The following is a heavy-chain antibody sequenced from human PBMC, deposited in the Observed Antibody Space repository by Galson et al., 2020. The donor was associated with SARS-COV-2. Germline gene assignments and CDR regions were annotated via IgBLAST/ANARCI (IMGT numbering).Heavy chain of an antibody. CDR2: LTTSGGST. CDR1: GYTLTSYY. Sequence: ASVTVSCQASGYTLTSYYMHWVRQAPGQGLEWMGLLTTSGGSTSYAQQFQGRVTMTRDTSTSTVYMELSSLGSEDTAVYYCARDPTTYCSSTSWYFMGDGYNWFDPWGQGTLVTVSS. D-gene: IGHD2-2*01. J-gene: IGHJ5*02. V-gene: IGHV1-46*01. CDR3: ARDPTTYCSSTSWYFMGDGYNWFDP.